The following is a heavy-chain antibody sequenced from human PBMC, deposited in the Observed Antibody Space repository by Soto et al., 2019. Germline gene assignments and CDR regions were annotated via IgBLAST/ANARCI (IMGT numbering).Heavy chain of an antibody. CDR1: GGTFSSYA. V-gene: IGHV1-69*13. Sequence: SVKVSCKASGGTFSSYAISWVRQAPGQGLEWMRGIIPIFGTANYAQKFQGRVTITADESTSTAYMELSSLRSEDTAVYYCASDLGGTTSDGMDVRRQGTTVTVSS. D-gene: IGHD1-1*01. CDR3: ASDLGGTTSDGMDV. J-gene: IGHJ6*02. CDR2: IIPIFGTA.